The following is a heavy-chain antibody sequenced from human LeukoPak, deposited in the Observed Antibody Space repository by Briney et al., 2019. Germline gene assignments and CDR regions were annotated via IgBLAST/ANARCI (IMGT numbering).Heavy chain of an antibody. CDR3: ARDGSGSDAFDI. V-gene: IGHV3-66*01. CDR1: GFTVSSNY. Sequence: PGGSLRLSCAASGFTVSSNYMSWVRQPPGKGLEWVSFIYTVVKTDYADSVKGRFTISRDNSKNTLYLQMNSLRAEDTAVYYCARDGSGSDAFDIWGQGTMVTVSS. J-gene: IGHJ3*02. CDR2: IYTVVKT. D-gene: IGHD6-19*01.